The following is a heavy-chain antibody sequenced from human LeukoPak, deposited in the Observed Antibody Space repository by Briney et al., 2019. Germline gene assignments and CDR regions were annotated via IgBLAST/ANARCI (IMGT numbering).Heavy chain of an antibody. CDR1: GGSISSYY. CDR2: IYYSGST. CDR3: ARGIDFWSGYYNWFDP. D-gene: IGHD3-3*01. Sequence: KPSETLSLTCTVSGGSISSYYWSWIRQPPEKGLEWIGYIYYSGSTNYNPSLKSRVTISVDTSKNQFSLKLSSVTAADTAVYYCARGIDFWSGYYNWFDPWGQGTLVTVSS. V-gene: IGHV4-59*01. J-gene: IGHJ5*02.